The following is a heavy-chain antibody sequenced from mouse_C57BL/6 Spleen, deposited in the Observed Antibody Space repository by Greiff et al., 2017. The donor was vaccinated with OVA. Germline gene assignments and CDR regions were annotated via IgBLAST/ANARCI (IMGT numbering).Heavy chain of an antibody. V-gene: IGHV1-76*01. CDR1: GYTFTDYY. J-gene: IGHJ4*01. CDR3: ARSDYYGSSSYAMDY. CDR2: IYPGSGNT. Sequence: QVHVKQSGAELVRPGASVKLSCKASGYTFTDYYINWVKQRPGQGLEWIARIYPGSGNTYYNEKFKGKATLTTEKSSSTAYMQLSSLTSEDSAVYFCARSDYYGSSSYAMDYWGQGTSVTVSS. D-gene: IGHD1-1*01.